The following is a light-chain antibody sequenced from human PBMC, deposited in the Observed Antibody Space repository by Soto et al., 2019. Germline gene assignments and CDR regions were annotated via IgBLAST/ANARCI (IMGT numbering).Light chain of an antibody. Sequence: QSALTQPASVSGSPGQSITISCTGTSSDVGGYNYVSWYQQHPGKAPKLMIYDVSNRPSVVSNRFSGSKSGNTASLTISGLRADEEADYYCSSYTSSSTLYVFGAWPKLTVL. J-gene: IGLJ1*01. V-gene: IGLV2-14*01. CDR3: SSYTSSSTLYV. CDR1: SSDVGGYNY. CDR2: DVS.